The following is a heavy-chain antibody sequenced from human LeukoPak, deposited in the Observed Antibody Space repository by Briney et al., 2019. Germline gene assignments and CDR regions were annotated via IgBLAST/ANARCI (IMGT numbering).Heavy chain of an antibody. J-gene: IGHJ1*01. Sequence: GGSLRLSCAASGFTFGSYGMHWVRQAPGKGLVWVAVIWYDGSNKYYADSVKGRFTISRDNSKNTLYLQMNSLRAEDTAVYYCAKGQVVTAISPGTPYFQHWGQGTLVTVSS. CDR1: GFTFGSYG. V-gene: IGHV3-33*06. CDR3: AKGQVVTAISPGTPYFQH. CDR2: IWYDGSNK. D-gene: IGHD2-21*02.